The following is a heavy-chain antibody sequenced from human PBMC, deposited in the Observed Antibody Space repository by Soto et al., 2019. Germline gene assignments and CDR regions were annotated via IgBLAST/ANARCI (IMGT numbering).Heavy chain of an antibody. V-gene: IGHV1-2*02. D-gene: IGHD3-3*01. J-gene: IGHJ3*02. CDR1: GYPVTAYY. CDR2: INPATGAA. Sequence: QLHLVQSGAVVKKPGASVTVSCSASGYPVTAYYMHWVRQAPGRGLEWMGGINPATGAAKYTQTCQGRVTMTRDTSTGTVFMELSGRTSEDTAVFYCARGGGVGVAGSAAFDMWGQGTLVTVSS. CDR3: ARGGGVGVAGSAAFDM.